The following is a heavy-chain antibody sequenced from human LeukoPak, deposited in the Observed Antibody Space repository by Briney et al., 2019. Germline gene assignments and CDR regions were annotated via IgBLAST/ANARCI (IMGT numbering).Heavy chain of an antibody. CDR3: ARGYAILRYFDWLPQHIDY. D-gene: IGHD3-9*01. J-gene: IGHJ4*02. CDR2: INPNSGGT. Sequence: ASVKVSCKASGYTFTGYYMHWVRQAPGQGLEWMGWINPNSGGTNYAQKFQGRVTMTRDTSISTAYMELSRLRSDDTAVYYCARGYAILRYFDWLPQHIDYWGQGPLVTVSS. CDR1: GYTFTGYY. V-gene: IGHV1-2*02.